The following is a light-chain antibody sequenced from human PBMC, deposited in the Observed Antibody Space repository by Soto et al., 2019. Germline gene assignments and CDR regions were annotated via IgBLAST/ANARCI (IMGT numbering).Light chain of an antibody. CDR1: SSNIGATYD. CDR3: HCYDRSLSADV. J-gene: IGLJ1*01. Sequence: QAVVTQPPSVSGAPGQWVTIFCSGSSSNIGATYDVHWYQQLPGTAPKLLIYGNSNRPSGVPDRFSGSKSGTSASLAIAGLQAEDDADYYCHCYDRSLSADVFGTGTKLTVL. V-gene: IGLV1-40*01. CDR2: GNS.